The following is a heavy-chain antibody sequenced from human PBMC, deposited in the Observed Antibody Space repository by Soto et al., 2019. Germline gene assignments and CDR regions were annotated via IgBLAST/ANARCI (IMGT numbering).Heavy chain of an antibody. D-gene: IGHD5-12*01. CDR1: GGSINTYY. CDR3: ARMQTGGLHDPLGYFDY. J-gene: IGHJ4*02. Sequence: PSETLSLTCAVSGGSINTYYWSWVRQPPGKGLEWIGNIHHSGSTNYNPSLNSRVTISIDTSKNQFSLSLTSVTAADTAVYYCARMQTGGLHDPLGYFDYWGQGALVTVSS. CDR2: IHHSGST. V-gene: IGHV4-59*12.